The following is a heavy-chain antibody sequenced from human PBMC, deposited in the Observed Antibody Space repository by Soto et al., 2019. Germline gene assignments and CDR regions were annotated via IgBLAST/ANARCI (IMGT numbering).Heavy chain of an antibody. V-gene: IGHV3-21*01. J-gene: IGHJ4*02. Sequence: VQLVESGGGLVKPGGSLRLSCAASGFTFSRYSMNWVRQAPGKGLEWVSSISSSSTYIFYADSVKGRFTISRDNAKNSLFLQMNSLRAEDTAVYYCASFETQPPYYFEYWGQGTLVTVSS. CDR1: GFTFSRYS. CDR2: ISSSSTYI. D-gene: IGHD3-9*01. CDR3: ASFETQPPYYFEY.